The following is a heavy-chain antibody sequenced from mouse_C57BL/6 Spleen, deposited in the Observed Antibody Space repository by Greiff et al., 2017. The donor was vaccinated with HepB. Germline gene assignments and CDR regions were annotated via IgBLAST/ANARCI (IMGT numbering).Heavy chain of an antibody. J-gene: IGHJ2*01. CDR3: ARSGGQLRPPYYFDY. CDR2: IDPEDGET. CDR1: GFNIKDYY. Sequence: VQLQQSGAELVKPGASVKLSCTASGFNIKDYYMHWVKQRTEQGLEWIGRIDPEDGETKYAPKFKGKATITADTSSNTAYLQLSSLTSEDTAVYYCARSGGQLRPPYYFDYWGQGTTLTVSS. D-gene: IGHD3-2*02. V-gene: IGHV14-2*01.